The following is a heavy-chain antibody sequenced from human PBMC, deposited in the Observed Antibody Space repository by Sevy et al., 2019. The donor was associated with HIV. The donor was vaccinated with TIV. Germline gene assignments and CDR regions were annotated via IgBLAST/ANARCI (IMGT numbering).Heavy chain of an antibody. D-gene: IGHD3-10*01. V-gene: IGHV3-7*03. Sequence: GGSLRLSCAVSGFTFSTHWMTWVRQAPGKGLEWVAKIKKDGTDKLYVDSVMGRFSISRDNAKDLLYLQMNSLRVEDTAVYYCARDRRVEYGGSDYWGQGTLVTVSS. CDR3: ARDRRVEYGGSDY. J-gene: IGHJ4*02. CDR1: GFTFSTHW. CDR2: IKKDGTDK.